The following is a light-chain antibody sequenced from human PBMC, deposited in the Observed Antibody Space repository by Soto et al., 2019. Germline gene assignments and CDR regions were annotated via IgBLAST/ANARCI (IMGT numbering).Light chain of an antibody. CDR1: QSVSSN. CDR3: QQYNNWLRT. CDR2: GAS. V-gene: IGKV3-15*01. Sequence: IVMTQSPATLSATQRERTTLSCRASQSVSSNLAWYQQKPGQAPRLLIYGASTRATGIPARFSGSGSGTEFTLTISSLQSEDFAVYYCQQYNNWLRTVGQGTKVE. J-gene: IGKJ1*01.